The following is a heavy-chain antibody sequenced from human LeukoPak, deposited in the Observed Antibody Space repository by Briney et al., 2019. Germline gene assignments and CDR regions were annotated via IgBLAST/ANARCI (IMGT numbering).Heavy chain of an antibody. D-gene: IGHD2-2*01. CDR2: INPSGGST. CDR1: GYTFTSYY. CDR3: ARHYCSSTSCYPGDAFDI. V-gene: IGHV1-46*01. Sequence: ASGTVSCTASGYTFTSYYMHWVRQAPGQGLEWMGLINPSGGSTIYAQKFQGRVTMTRDTSTSTVYMELSSLRSEDTAVYYCARHYCSSTSCYPGDAFDIWGQGTMVTVSS. J-gene: IGHJ3*02.